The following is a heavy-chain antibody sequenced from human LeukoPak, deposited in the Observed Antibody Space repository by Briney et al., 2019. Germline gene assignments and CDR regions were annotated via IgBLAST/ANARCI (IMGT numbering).Heavy chain of an antibody. J-gene: IGHJ4*02. CDR2: INRDGTIT. D-gene: IGHD6-13*01. CDR3: ARESSSSLDY. CDR1: GFTFSTYW. V-gene: IGHV3-74*01. Sequence: GGSLGLSCAASGFTFSTYWMHWVRQAPRKVLVWVSRINRDGTITTYADSVKGRFTISRDNAKNTLYLQMNSLRVEDTAVYYCARESSSSLDYWGQGTLVTVSS.